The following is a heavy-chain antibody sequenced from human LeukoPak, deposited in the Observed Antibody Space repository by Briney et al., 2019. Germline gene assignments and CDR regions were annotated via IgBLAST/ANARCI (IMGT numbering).Heavy chain of an antibody. CDR3: VRWTTVTRAFDY. V-gene: IGHV4-39*07. Sequence: PSETLSLTCTVPGGTISSSSSYWGWIRQPPGKGLEWIGTNYYSGSTYYNPSLKSRVTISADTSKNQFSLKLSSVTAADTAVYYCVRWTTVTRAFDYWGQGTLVTVSS. D-gene: IGHD4-17*01. CDR2: NYYSGST. CDR1: GGTISSSSSY. J-gene: IGHJ4*02.